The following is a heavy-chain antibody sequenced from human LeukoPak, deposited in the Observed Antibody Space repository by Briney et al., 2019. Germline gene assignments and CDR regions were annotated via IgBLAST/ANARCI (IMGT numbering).Heavy chain of an antibody. Sequence: GGSLILSCAASGFTFSSYAMHCVRQAPGKGLEWVAVKSYDGSNKYYADSVKGRFTVSRDNSKNTLYLQMNSLRAEDTAVYYCAKDSKTRVKDFDYWGQGTLVTVSS. CDR2: KSYDGSNK. D-gene: IGHD2-21*01. V-gene: IGHV3-30-3*01. CDR1: GFTFSSYA. J-gene: IGHJ4*02. CDR3: AKDSKTRVKDFDY.